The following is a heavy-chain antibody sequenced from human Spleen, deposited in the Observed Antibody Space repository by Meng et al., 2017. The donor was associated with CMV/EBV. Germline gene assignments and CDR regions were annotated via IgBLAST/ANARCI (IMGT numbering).Heavy chain of an antibody. CDR3: ARGYCSSTSCPWFDP. CDR1: FTSYG. J-gene: IGHJ5*02. V-gene: IGHV1-69*05. CDR2: IIPIFGTA. D-gene: IGHD2-2*01. Sequence: FTSYGISWVRQAPGQGLEWMGGIIPIFGTANYAQKFQGRVTITTDESTSTAYMELSSLRSEDTAVYYCARGYCSSTSCPWFDPWGQGTLVTVSS.